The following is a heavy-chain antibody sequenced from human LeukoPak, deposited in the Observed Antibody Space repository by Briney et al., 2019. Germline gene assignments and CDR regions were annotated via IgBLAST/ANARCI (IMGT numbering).Heavy chain of an antibody. Sequence: GGSLRLSCVASGFALSSFWMHWVRQAPGEGLVWVSRINADGRSISYADAVQGRFTISRDNAKSTVFLQMNSLTADDTAVYFCARDFAPSVYYHNDGYYDYWGQGTLVSVSS. V-gene: IGHV3-74*01. J-gene: IGHJ4*02. CDR1: GFALSSFW. CDR3: ARDFAPSVYYHNDGYYDY. D-gene: IGHD3-22*01. CDR2: INADGRSI.